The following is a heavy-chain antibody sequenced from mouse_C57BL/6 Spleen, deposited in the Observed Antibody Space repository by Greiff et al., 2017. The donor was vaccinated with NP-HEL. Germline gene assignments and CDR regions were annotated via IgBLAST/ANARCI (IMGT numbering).Heavy chain of an antibody. Sequence: QVQLQQSGAELARPGASVKMSCKASGYTFTSYTMHWVKQRPGQGLEWIGYINPSSGYTKYNQKFKDKATLTADKSSSTAYMQLSSLTSEDSAVYYCARGDEGNFDYWGQGTTLTVSS. CDR1: GYTFTSYT. D-gene: IGHD3-3*01. J-gene: IGHJ2*01. CDR2: INPSSGYT. V-gene: IGHV1-4*01. CDR3: ARGDEGNFDY.